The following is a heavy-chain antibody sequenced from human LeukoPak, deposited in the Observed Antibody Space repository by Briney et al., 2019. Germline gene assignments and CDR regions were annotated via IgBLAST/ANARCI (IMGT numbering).Heavy chain of an antibody. CDR2: IYTRGST. J-gene: IGHJ4*02. D-gene: IGHD3-22*01. Sequence: PSETLSLTCTVSGGSISSYYWSWIRQPAGKGLEWIGRIYTRGSTNYNPSLKSRVTMSVDTSKNQFSLKLSSVTAADTAVYYCARVMYYYDSSGYYVYYFDYWGQGTLVTVSS. CDR1: GGSISSYY. CDR3: ARVMYYYDSSGYYVYYFDY. V-gene: IGHV4-4*07.